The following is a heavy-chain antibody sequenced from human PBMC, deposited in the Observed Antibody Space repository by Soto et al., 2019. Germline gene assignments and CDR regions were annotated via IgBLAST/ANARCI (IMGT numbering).Heavy chain of an antibody. Sequence: QVQLVESGGGVVQPGRSLRLSCAASGFTFSSYGMHWVGQAPGKGLEWVAVIWYDGSNKYYADSVKGRFTISRDNSKITLDMQMNSLRAEDTAVHYCARSKARRSYSSSWYRGSGLSAYYCYGMDIWGQGTTVTVSS. J-gene: IGHJ6*02. CDR2: IWYDGSNK. CDR1: GFTFSSYG. D-gene: IGHD6-13*01. CDR3: ARSKARRSYSSSWYRGSGLSAYYCYGMDI. V-gene: IGHV3-33*01.